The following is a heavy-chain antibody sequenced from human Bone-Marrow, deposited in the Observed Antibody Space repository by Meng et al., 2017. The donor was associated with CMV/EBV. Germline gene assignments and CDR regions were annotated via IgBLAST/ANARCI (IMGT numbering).Heavy chain of an antibody. CDR3: GSQEGGY. CDR2: ISGSGGST. D-gene: IGHD3-16*01. V-gene: IGHV3-23*01. CDR1: GFTFNAYA. J-gene: IGHJ4*02. Sequence: GGSLRLSCAVSGFTFNAYAMSRVRQAPGKGLEWVSAISGSGGSTYYADSVKGRFTISRDNSKNTLYLQMNSLRAEDTAVYYCGSQEGGYWGQGTLVTVSS.